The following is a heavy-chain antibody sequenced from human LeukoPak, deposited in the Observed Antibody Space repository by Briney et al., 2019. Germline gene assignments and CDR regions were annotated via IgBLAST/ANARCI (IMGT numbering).Heavy chain of an antibody. CDR1: GFTVSSNY. Sequence: GGSLRPSCAASGFTVSSNYMSWVRQAPGKGLEWVSVIYSGGSTYYADSVKGRFTISRDNSKNTLYLQMNSLRAEDTAVYYCARDRGYYDSSGYITLGAFDIWGQGTMVTVSS. J-gene: IGHJ3*02. D-gene: IGHD3-22*01. CDR3: ARDRGYYDSSGYITLGAFDI. V-gene: IGHV3-53*01. CDR2: IYSGGST.